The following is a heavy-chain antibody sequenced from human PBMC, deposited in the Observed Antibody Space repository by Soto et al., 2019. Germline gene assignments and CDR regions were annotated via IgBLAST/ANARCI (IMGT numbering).Heavy chain of an antibody. CDR2: IYYSGST. CDR1: GGSISRSIYY. D-gene: IGHD6-6*01. J-gene: IGHJ4*02. CDR3: ARREYSSSGGFDY. Sequence: SETLSLTWTVSGGSISRSIYYWGWIRQPPGKVLDWIGSIYYSGSTYYNPSLKSRATISVDTSKNQFSLKLSSVTAADTAVYYCARREYSSSGGFDYWGQGTLVTVSS. V-gene: IGHV4-39*01.